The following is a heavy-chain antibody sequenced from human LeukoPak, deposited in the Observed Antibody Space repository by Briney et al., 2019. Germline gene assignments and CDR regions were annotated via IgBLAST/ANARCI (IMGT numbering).Heavy chain of an antibody. J-gene: IGHJ6*03. D-gene: IGHD5-12*01. V-gene: IGHV1-69*06. CDR3: ARGYSDNDNLYHYYLDV. CDR1: GGTFNSYA. Sequence: SVKISCKASGGTFNSYAISWVRQAPGQGLEWMGGIIPIFRTTNYAQKFQGRVTITADKSTSTAYMELSSLTSEDTAVYYCARGYSDNDNLYHYYLDVWGKGTTVTVSS. CDR2: IIPIFRTT.